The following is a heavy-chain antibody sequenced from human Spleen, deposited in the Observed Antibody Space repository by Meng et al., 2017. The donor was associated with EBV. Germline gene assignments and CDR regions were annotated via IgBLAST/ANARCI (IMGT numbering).Heavy chain of an antibody. V-gene: IGHV1-2*05. J-gene: IGHJ5*02. CDR1: GYSFTSYF. CDR3: VRDHRTLTGSLDP. D-gene: IGHD3-9*01. Sequence: HGQLVQSGGEVKKPGASVKVSCKASGYSFTSYFMHWVRQSPGQGLEWMGRINPNNGDTNYAQKFLFRVTMTRDTSISTAYMELRSLTSDDTGVYYCVRDHRTLTGSLDPWGQGTLVTVSS. CDR2: INPNNGDT.